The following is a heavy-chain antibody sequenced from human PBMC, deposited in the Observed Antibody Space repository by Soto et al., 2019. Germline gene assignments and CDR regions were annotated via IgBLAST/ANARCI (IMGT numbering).Heavy chain of an antibody. CDR1: GYTFASYA. CDR2: ISAYNGNT. D-gene: IGHD2-15*01. Sequence: GASVRVSCKASGYTFASYAISWMRQAPGQGLEWMGWISAYNGNTNYAQTFQGRVTMTTDTSTSTVNMEVRSLRSDDTAFYYCAREGVAPYYYSGMDVWGQGTRVTVSS. V-gene: IGHV1-18*01. J-gene: IGHJ6*02. CDR3: AREGVAPYYYSGMDV.